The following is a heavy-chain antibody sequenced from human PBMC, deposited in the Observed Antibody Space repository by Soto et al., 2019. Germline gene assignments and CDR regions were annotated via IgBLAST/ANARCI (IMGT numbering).Heavy chain of an antibody. CDR3: AKGRGQNWNFDY. Sequence: EVQLLETGGGSVQPGGSLRLSCAASGFTFSSYAMHWVCRPPGKGLEWVSSISGSGGTAYYADSVTGRFSIATDSLVNTLYLQMNRLRAEDTAVYYGAKGRGQNWNFDYCGQGTLVTVSP. V-gene: IGHV3-23*01. CDR2: ISGSGGTA. J-gene: IGHJ4*02. D-gene: IGHD1-1*01. CDR1: GFTFSSYA.